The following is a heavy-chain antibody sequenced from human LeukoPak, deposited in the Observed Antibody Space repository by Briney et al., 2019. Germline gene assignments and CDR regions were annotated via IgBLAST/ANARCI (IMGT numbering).Heavy chain of an antibody. Sequence: ASETLSLTCAVYGGSFSGYYWSWIRQPPGKGLEWIGEIHPSGITNYNPSLKSRVSISIDTSKNQFSLSLTSVTAADTAVYYCSRGYDNEKSAYWGQGTLVTVSS. V-gene: IGHV4-34*01. J-gene: IGHJ4*02. CDR1: GGSFSGYY. D-gene: IGHD3-22*01. CDR2: IHPSGIT. CDR3: SRGYDNEKSAY.